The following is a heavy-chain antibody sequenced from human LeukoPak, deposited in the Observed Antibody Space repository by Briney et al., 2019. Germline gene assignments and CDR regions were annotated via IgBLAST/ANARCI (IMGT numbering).Heavy chain of an antibody. CDR1: GFTVSNDY. CDR2: IYGGGST. D-gene: IGHD6-6*01. CDR3: TRLLPSSHHFSDS. V-gene: IGHV3-53*01. J-gene: IGHJ4*02. Sequence: KAGGSLRLSCAVSGFTVSNDYMSWVPQAPGKGLEWVSVIYGGGSTYYADSVRGRFTTSRDNSENTLYLQMDSLRAEDTAVYYCTRLLPSSHHFSDSWGQGTLVTVSS.